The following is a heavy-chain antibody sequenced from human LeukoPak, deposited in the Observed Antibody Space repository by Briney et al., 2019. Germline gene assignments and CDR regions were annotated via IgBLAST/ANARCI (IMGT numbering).Heavy chain of an antibody. V-gene: IGHV7-4-1*02. J-gene: IGHJ4*02. CDR2: INTNTGNP. D-gene: IGHD2-8*02. CDR3: ARIVCETTNCPVDF. CDR1: GYTFTDYA. Sequence: ASVKVSCKASGYTFTDYAINWVRQAPGQGLEWMAWINTNTGNPTFAQGFTERFVFSLDTSVSTAYLQITSLQAEDTAMYYCARIVCETTNCPVDFWGQGTLVTVSS.